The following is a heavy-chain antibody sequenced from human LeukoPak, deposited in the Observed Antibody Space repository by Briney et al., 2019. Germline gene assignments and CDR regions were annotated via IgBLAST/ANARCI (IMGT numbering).Heavy chain of an antibody. V-gene: IGHV4-38-2*02. CDR2: IYHSGST. CDR1: GYSISSGYY. J-gene: IGHJ4*02. D-gene: IGHD3-16*02. Sequence: SETLSLTCTVSGYSISSGYYWGWIRQPPGKGLEWIGSIYHSGSTYYNPSLKSRVTISVDTSKNQFSLKLSSVTAADTAVYYCATDYPQYWGQGTLVTVSS. CDR3: ATDYPQY.